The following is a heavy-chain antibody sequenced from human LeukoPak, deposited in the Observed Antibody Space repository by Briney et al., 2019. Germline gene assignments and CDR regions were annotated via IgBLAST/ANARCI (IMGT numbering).Heavy chain of an antibody. CDR1: GFTFSSYW. Sequence: RGSLRLSCAASGFTFSSYWMSWVRQAPGKGLEWVAIIKQDGSEKYYVDSVKGRFTISRDNAKNSLYLRMNSLRAEDTAVYYCARNRRYYYYMDVWGKGTTVTASS. J-gene: IGHJ6*03. D-gene: IGHD1-14*01. CDR3: ARNRRYYYYMDV. CDR2: IKQDGSEK. V-gene: IGHV3-7*01.